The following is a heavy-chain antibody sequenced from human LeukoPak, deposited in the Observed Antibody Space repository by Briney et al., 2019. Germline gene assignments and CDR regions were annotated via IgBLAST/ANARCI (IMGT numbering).Heavy chain of an antibody. D-gene: IGHD6-6*01. J-gene: IGHJ4*02. CDR1: GYTFTDYF. Sequence: ASVKVSCKASGYTFTDYFMHWVRQAPGQGLEWMGWINPNSGGTNYAQRFQGRVTMTRDTSITTTYMELSRLRSDDTAVYYCARDRWQLVRYFDYWGQGTLVTVSS. V-gene: IGHV1-2*02. CDR2: INPNSGGT. CDR3: ARDRWQLVRYFDY.